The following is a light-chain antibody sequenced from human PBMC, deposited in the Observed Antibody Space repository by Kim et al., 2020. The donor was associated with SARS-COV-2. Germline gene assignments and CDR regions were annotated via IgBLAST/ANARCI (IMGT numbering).Light chain of an antibody. J-gene: IGLJ1*01. CDR2: DVS. CDR3: SSYTSSSHYV. CDR1: SSDVGGYNY. Sequence: GQSITISCTGTSSDVGGYNYVSWYQQHPGKAPKLMIYDVSKRPSGVSNRFSGSKSGNTASLTISGLQAEDEADYYCSSYTSSSHYVFGTGTKVTVL. V-gene: IGLV2-14*04.